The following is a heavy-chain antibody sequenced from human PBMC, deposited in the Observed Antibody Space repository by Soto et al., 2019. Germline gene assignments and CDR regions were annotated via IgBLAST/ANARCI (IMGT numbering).Heavy chain of an antibody. CDR1: GGSGSFSGYL. CDR2: INHSGST. V-gene: IGHV4-34*01. Sequence: SETLSLTCSVYGGSGSFSGYLWSWIRQPPGNGLEWIGEINHSGSTNYNPSLKSRVTISVDTSKNQFSLKLSSVTAADTAVYYCASTSQSLVGGTSVWGQGTLVTVSA. D-gene: IGHD1-26*01. J-gene: IGHJ4*02. CDR3: ASTSQSLVGGTSV.